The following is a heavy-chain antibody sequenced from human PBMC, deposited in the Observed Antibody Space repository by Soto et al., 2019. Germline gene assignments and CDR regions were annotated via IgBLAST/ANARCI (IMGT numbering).Heavy chain of an antibody. Sequence: LETLSLTCAVYGGSFSGYYWTWIRQPPGTGLEWIGEINHSGSANYNPSLKSRVTISVHTSKSQFSLELSSVTAADTAVYYCARGLISGSHYSGGWYYFDSWGQGTQVTVSS. D-gene: IGHD1-26*01. V-gene: IGHV4-34*01. CDR2: INHSGSA. CDR3: ARGLISGSHYSGGWYYFDS. CDR1: GGSFSGYY. J-gene: IGHJ4*02.